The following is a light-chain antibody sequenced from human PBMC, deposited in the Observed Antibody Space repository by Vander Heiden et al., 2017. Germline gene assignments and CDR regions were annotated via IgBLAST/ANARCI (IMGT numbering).Light chain of an antibody. CDR3: QAWDSSIAV. Sequence: SYELTQPPSESVSPGQTARITCSGDTLGNKYVCWYQQRSGQSPVLVIYQDNKRPSGIPERFSGSNSGNTATLTISGTQAVDEADYYCQAWDSSIAVFGGGTKLTVL. J-gene: IGLJ2*01. CDR2: QDN. V-gene: IGLV3-1*01. CDR1: TLGNKY.